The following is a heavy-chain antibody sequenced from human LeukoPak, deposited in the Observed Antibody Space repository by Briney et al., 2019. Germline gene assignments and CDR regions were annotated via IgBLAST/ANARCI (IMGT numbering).Heavy chain of an antibody. CDR1: GFTFSSYA. J-gene: IGHJ4*02. CDR3: AKGSYYDSSGSFYFDY. Sequence: GGSLRLSCAVSGFTFSSYAMSWVRQAPGKGLEWVSGISGSGGSTYYADSVKGRFTISRGNSKNTLYVQVNSLGTEDTAAYYCAKGSYYDSSGSFYFDYWGQGTLVTVSS. V-gene: IGHV3-23*01. D-gene: IGHD3-22*01. CDR2: ISGSGGST.